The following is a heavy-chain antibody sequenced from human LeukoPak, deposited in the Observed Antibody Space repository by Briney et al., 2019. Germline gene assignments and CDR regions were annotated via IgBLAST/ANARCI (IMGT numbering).Heavy chain of an antibody. D-gene: IGHD5-18*01. J-gene: IGHJ4*02. CDR2: IWYDGSNK. V-gene: IGHV3-33*08. Sequence: GGSLRLSCAASGFNLSSYWMHWVRQAPGKGLEWVAVIWYDGSNKYYADSVKGRFTISRDNSKNTLYLQMNSLRAEDTAVYYCARDEEDTAMSYWGQGTLVTVSS. CDR1: GFNLSSYW. CDR3: ARDEEDTAMSY.